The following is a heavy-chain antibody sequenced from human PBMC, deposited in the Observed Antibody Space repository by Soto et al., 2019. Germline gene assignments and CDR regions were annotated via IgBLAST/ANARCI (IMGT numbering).Heavy chain of an antibody. CDR1: GFGFSQYW. Sequence: EVQFVESGGDLVQPGGSLSLSCAASGFGFSQYWINWVRQSPGKGLEWVAIMNQDGSKRYYGASVMGRFTISRDNGKNFLYLQMTSPRDADTAVYFCARDMGISGYFSELDYWGLGTRVSVTS. CDR2: MNQDGSKR. V-gene: IGHV3-7*01. J-gene: IGHJ4*02. D-gene: IGHD3-22*01. CDR3: ARDMGISGYFSELDY.